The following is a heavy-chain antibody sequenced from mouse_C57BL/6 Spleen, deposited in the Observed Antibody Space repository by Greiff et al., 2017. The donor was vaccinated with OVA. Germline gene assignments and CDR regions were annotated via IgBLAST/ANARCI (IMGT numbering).Heavy chain of an antibody. CDR2: ISYDGSN. D-gene: IGHD2-1*01. J-gene: IGHJ3*01. V-gene: IGHV3-6*01. CDR1: GYSITSGYY. CDR3: ARIYGNLWFAY. Sequence: VQLQQSGPGLVKPSQSLSLTCSVTGYSITSGYYWNWIRQFPGNKLEWMGYISYDGSNNYNPSLKNRISITRDTSKNQFFLKLNSVTTEDTATYYCARIYGNLWFAYWGQGTLVTVSA.